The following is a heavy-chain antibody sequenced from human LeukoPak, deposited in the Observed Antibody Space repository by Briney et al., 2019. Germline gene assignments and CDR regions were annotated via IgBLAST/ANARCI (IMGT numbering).Heavy chain of an antibody. CDR3: ARVRGEYYYDSSGYLPLDY. J-gene: IGHJ4*02. D-gene: IGHD3-22*01. CDR1: GFTFSSYA. Sequence: GRSLRLSCAASGFTFSSYAMHWVRQAPGKGLEWVAVISYDGSNKYYADSVKGRFTISRDNSKNTLYLQMNSLRAEDTAVYYCARVRGEYYYDSSGYLPLDYWGQGTLVTVSS. CDR2: ISYDGSNK. V-gene: IGHV3-30-3*01.